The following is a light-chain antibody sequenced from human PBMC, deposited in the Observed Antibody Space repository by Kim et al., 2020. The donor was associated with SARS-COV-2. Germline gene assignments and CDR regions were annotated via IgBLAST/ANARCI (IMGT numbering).Light chain of an antibody. CDR1: QGISKY. V-gene: IGKV1-9*01. Sequence: ASVGDRVAVTGRASQGISKYLAWYQQKPEKAPKLLIYAASTFQSGVPSRFSGSGSGTECTLTVSSLQPEDFATYYCQQLNSYPWTFGQGTKVDIK. J-gene: IGKJ1*01. CDR2: AAS. CDR3: QQLNSYPWT.